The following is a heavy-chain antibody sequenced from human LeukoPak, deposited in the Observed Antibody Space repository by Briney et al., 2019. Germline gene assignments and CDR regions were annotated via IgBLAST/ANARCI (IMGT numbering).Heavy chain of an antibody. CDR1: GGTFSSYA. CDR3: ARGGDGYNLDYYYYMDV. Sequence: SVKVSCKASGGTFSSYAIRWVRQAPGQGLEWMGGIIPMFGTADYAQKLQGRVTITADKSTSTAYMELSSLRSEDTAVYYCARGGDGYNLDYYYYMDVWGKGTTVTVSS. D-gene: IGHD5-24*01. J-gene: IGHJ6*03. V-gene: IGHV1-69*06. CDR2: IIPMFGTA.